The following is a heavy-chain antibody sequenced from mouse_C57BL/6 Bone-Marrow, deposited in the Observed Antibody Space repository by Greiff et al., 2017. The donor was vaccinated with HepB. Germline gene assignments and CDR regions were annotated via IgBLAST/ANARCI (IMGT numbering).Heavy chain of an antibody. J-gene: IGHJ3*01. CDR3: AGGDYYGSFAY. D-gene: IGHD1-1*01. Sequence: VQLQQSGAELARPGASVKLSCTASGYTFTSYGISWVKQRTGQGLEWIGEIYPRSGNTYYNEKFKGKATLTADKSSSTAYMELRSLTSEDSAVYFCAGGDYYGSFAYWGQGTLVTVSA. V-gene: IGHV1-81*01. CDR2: IYPRSGNT. CDR1: GYTFTSYG.